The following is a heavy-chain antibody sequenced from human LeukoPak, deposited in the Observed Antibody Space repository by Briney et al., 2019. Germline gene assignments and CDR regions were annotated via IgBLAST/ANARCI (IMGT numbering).Heavy chain of an antibody. Sequence: SETLSLTCTVSGGSVSSGGYYWSWIRQPPGKGLEWIGNIYYTGSTNYNPSLKSRVTISVDTSKNQFSLKLSSVAAADTAVYYCARGPPDGDYFDYWGQGTLVTVSS. J-gene: IGHJ4*02. CDR1: GGSVSSGGYY. CDR3: ARGPPDGDYFDY. V-gene: IGHV4-61*08. CDR2: IYYTGST. D-gene: IGHD4-17*01.